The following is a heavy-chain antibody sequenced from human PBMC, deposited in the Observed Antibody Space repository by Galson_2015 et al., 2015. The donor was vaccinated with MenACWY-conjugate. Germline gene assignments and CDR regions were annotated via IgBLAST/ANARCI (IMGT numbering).Heavy chain of an antibody. V-gene: IGHV3-23*01. Sequence: SLRLSCAASGFTFSNYAMSWVRQAPGKGLEWVSGISGRTGSTYYADSVKGRLTLSRDNPKNTLYLQMNSLRVEDTAIYYCARYRLDTSATTDFWGQGTLVTVSS. CDR2: ISGRTGST. CDR1: GFTFSNYA. D-gene: IGHD6-19*01. CDR3: ARYRLDTSATTDF. J-gene: IGHJ4*02.